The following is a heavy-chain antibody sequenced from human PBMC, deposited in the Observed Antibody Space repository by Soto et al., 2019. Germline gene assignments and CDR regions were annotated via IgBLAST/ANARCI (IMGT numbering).Heavy chain of an antibody. V-gene: IGHV1-18*01. CDR1: GYTFTSYG. J-gene: IGHJ4*02. Sequence: ASVKVSCKASGYTFTSYGISWVRQAPGQGLEWMGWISAYNGNTNYAQKLQGRVTMTTDTSTSTAYMELRSLRSDDTAVYYCAVGIAVAANGDYFDYWGQGTLVTVSS. D-gene: IGHD6-19*01. CDR3: AVGIAVAANGDYFDY. CDR2: ISAYNGNT.